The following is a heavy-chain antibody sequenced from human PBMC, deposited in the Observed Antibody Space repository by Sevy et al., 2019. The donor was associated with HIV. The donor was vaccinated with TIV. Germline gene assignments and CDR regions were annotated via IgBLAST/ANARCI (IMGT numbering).Heavy chain of an antibody. V-gene: IGHV3-7*01. Sequence: GGSLRLSCAASGFTFSSYWMAWVRQAPGKGLEWVANIKQDMSEKYYADSVKGRFTISRDNARNSLYLQMESLRAEDTAVYYCARAQQVSMLVVIGGLYFDFWGQGTLVTVSS. CDR1: GFTFSSYW. J-gene: IGHJ4*02. D-gene: IGHD3-22*01. CDR3: ARAQQVSMLVVIGGLYFDF. CDR2: IKQDMSEK.